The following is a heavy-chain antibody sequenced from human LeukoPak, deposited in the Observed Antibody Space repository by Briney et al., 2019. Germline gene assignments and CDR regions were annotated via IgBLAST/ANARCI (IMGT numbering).Heavy chain of an antibody. CDR3: ARDGITLVRGGTPYYYYYMDV. D-gene: IGHD3-10*01. CDR1: GYTFISYG. V-gene: IGHV1-18*01. CDR2: ITTYNGNT. J-gene: IGHJ6*03. Sequence: ASVKVSCKASGYTFISYGISWVRQAPGQGLEWMAWITTYNGNTNYAQKLQGRVTMTRDTSTSTAYMELSRLRSDDTAVYYCARDGITLVRGGTPYYYYYMDVWGKGTTVTISS.